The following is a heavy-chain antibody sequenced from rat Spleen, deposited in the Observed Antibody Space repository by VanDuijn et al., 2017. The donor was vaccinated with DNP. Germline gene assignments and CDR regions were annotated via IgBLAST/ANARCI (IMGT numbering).Heavy chain of an antibody. J-gene: IGHJ1*01. Sequence: EVQLVESGGVLVQPGRSLTLSCAASGFTFSVYNMAWVRQAPKTGLEWVATISYDGGNTYYRDSVKGRFTISRDDAQNILYLQMDSLRSEETATYYCARHASFYGYNPYWYSDFWGPGTMVTVSS. CDR1: GFTFSVYN. CDR3: ARHASFYGYNPYWYSDF. V-gene: IGHV5-7*01. D-gene: IGHD1-7*01. CDR2: ISYDGGNT.